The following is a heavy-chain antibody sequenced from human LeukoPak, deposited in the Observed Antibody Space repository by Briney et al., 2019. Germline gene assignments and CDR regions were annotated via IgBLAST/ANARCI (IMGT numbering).Heavy chain of an antibody. Sequence: KPGRPLRLSCAASGFTFSSYGMHWVRQSPGKGLEWVAVISFDGSNKYNADPVKGRYTIAKHNPKNTLYLQVNRLSAENTAVYYFAKDPEPTESSGYFVLDHSHYWGQGTLVTVSS. D-gene: IGHD3-22*01. J-gene: IGHJ4*02. CDR2: ISFDGSNK. CDR1: GFTFSSYG. CDR3: AKDPEPTESSGYFVLDHSHY. V-gene: IGHV3-30*18.